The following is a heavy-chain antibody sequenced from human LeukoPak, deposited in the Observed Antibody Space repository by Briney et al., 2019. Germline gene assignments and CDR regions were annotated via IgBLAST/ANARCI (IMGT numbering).Heavy chain of an antibody. Sequence: KTSGTLSLTCAVSGGSITSNIWWNWVRQPPGKGLEWIGEIYHSGTTNYNSSLKSRVTISVDKSKNQFSLRLTSVTAADTAVYYCAKDLGSSRPRGDCWGQGTLVTVSS. CDR1: GGSITSNIW. CDR3: AKDLGSSRPRGDC. CDR2: IYHSGTT. J-gene: IGHJ4*02. V-gene: IGHV4-4*02. D-gene: IGHD6-6*01.